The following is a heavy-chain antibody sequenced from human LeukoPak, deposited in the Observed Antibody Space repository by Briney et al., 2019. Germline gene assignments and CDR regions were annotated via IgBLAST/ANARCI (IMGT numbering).Heavy chain of an antibody. J-gene: IGHJ4*02. D-gene: IGHD3-3*01. Sequence: GGSLRLSCAASGFTFSRYEMNWVRQAPGKGLEYVSAISSNGGSTYYADSVKGRFTISRDNSKNTLYLQMGSLRAEDMAVYYCAAFWSGYYAYWGQGTLVTVSS. CDR2: ISSNGGST. CDR3: AAFWSGYYAY. CDR1: GFTFSRYE. V-gene: IGHV3-64*02.